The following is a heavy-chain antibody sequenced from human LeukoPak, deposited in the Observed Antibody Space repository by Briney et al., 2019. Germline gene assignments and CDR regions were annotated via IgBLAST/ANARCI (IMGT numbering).Heavy chain of an antibody. J-gene: IGHJ5*02. D-gene: IGHD6-13*01. CDR1: GGTFSSYA. CDR3: ARDEWSAAAGTSYNWFDP. Sequence: SVKVSCKASGGTFSSYAISWVRQAPGQGLEWMGGIVPIFGTANYAQKFQGRVTITADKSTSTAYMELSSLRSEDTAVYYCARDEWSAAAGTSYNWFDPWGQGTLVTVSS. CDR2: IVPIFGTA. V-gene: IGHV1-69*06.